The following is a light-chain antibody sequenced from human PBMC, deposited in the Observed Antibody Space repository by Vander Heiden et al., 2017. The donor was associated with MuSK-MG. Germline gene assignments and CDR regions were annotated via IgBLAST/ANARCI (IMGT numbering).Light chain of an antibody. V-gene: IGKV1-33*01. CDR3: QQDDILPYT. J-gene: IGKJ2*01. CDR2: DAS. CDR1: QDISNY. Sequence: IQMTQSPSPLSASIGHRVTITCQASQDISNYLNWYQQKPGKAPKLLIYDASNLETGVPSRFSGSGSGTDFTFTISSLQPEDFATYYCQQDDILPYTFGQGTILDIK.